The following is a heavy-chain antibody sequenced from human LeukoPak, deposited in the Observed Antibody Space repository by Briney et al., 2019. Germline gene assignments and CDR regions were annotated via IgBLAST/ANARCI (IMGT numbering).Heavy chain of an antibody. Sequence: SVKISCKASGGTFTSYAISWVRQAPGQGLEWMGRIIPIFGIANYAQKFQGRVTITAEKSTSTAYMELSSLRSEDTAVYYCARGARVSGSPLVNYFDYWGQGTLVTVSS. CDR3: ARGARVSGSPLVNYFDY. J-gene: IGHJ4*02. CDR2: IIPIFGIA. CDR1: GGTFTSYA. D-gene: IGHD1-26*01. V-gene: IGHV1-69*04.